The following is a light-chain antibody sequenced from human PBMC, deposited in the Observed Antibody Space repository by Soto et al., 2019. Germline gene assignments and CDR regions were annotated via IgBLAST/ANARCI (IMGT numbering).Light chain of an antibody. Sequence: QSVLTQPPSASGTPGQRVTISCSGSSSNIGSNYVYWYQQLPGTAPKPLFYRNNQRPSGVPDRFSGSKSGTSASLAISGLRSEDEADYYCAAWDDSLSGHVVFGGGTKVTVL. CDR3: AAWDDSLSGHVV. CDR1: SSNIGSNY. V-gene: IGLV1-47*01. J-gene: IGLJ2*01. CDR2: RNN.